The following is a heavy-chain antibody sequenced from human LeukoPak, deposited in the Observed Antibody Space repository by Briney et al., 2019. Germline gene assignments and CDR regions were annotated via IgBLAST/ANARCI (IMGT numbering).Heavy chain of an antibody. D-gene: IGHD4-17*01. V-gene: IGHV4-59*01. Sequence: PSETLSLTCTVSGGSISSNYWSWIRQPPGKGLEWIGYIYYSGSTNYNPSLKSRVTISVDTSKNQFSLKLSSVTAADTAVYYCARPYDYGVHDAFDIWGQGTMVTVSS. J-gene: IGHJ3*02. CDR3: ARPYDYGVHDAFDI. CDR1: GGSISSNY. CDR2: IYYSGST.